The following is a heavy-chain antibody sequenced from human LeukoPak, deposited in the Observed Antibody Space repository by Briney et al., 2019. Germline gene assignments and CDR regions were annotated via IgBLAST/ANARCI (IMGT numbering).Heavy chain of an antibody. Sequence: SETLSLTCTVSGGPISGSSYYWGWIRQPPGKGLEWIGSIYYSGSTYYNPSLKSRVTISVDTSKNQFSLKLSSVTAADTAVYYCARVLDYYDSSGYVFDYWGQGTLVTVSS. CDR3: ARVLDYYDSSGYVFDY. D-gene: IGHD3-22*01. V-gene: IGHV4-39*07. J-gene: IGHJ4*02. CDR1: GGPISGSSYY. CDR2: IYYSGST.